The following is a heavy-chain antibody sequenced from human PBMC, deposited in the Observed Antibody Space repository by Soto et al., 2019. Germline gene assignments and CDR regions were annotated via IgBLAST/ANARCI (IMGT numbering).Heavy chain of an antibody. D-gene: IGHD2-8*01. CDR2: IKSDAYGGAI. J-gene: IGHJ4*02. Sequence: EVKLVESGGGLVKPGGSLRLSCAGSGFTFSNAWMSWVRRAPGKGLEWVGRIKSDAYGGAIDYAAPVKGRFTSSRDESKDTLFLQMNNLRAEDTSVYSCTTTKGGLEPPTNDFGWQVTPVIVSS. CDR3: TTTKGGLEPPTNDF. V-gene: IGHV3-15*01. CDR1: GFTFSNAW.